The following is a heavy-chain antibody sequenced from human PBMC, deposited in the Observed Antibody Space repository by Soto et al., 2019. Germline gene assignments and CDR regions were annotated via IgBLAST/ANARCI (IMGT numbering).Heavy chain of an antibody. CDR3: ARTDSSGWYIGY. D-gene: IGHD6-19*01. Sequence: QVQLVESGGGLVQPGGSLRLSCAASGFTFSDYYMSWIRQAPGKGLEWVSYISSSSSYTNYADSVKGRFTISRDNAKNSLYLQMNSLRAEDTAVYYCARTDSSGWYIGYWGQGTLVTVSS. J-gene: IGHJ4*02. V-gene: IGHV3-11*05. CDR2: ISSSSSYT. CDR1: GFTFSDYY.